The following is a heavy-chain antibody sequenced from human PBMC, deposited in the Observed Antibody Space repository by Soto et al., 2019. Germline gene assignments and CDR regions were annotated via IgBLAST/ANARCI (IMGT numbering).Heavy chain of an antibody. J-gene: IGHJ4*02. Sequence: QVQLQESGPGLVKPSETLSLTCTVPGGTISNYYWSWIRQPPGKGLEWIGYIHYSGSTKYNPSLKSRVAISADTAKNQFSLKLSSVTAADTAMYYCARGHYDFWSGYFATIDYWGQGTLVTVS. CDR1: GGTISNYY. CDR3: ARGHYDFWSGYFATIDY. V-gene: IGHV4-59*08. D-gene: IGHD3-3*01. CDR2: IHYSGST.